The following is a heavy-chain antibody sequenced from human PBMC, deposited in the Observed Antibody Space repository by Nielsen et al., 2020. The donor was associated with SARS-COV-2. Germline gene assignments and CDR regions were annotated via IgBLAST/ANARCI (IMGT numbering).Heavy chain of an antibody. CDR2: ISYDGSNK. CDR3: ATSTSRTPNWFDP. CDR1: GFTFSSYA. J-gene: IGHJ5*02. V-gene: IGHV3-30-3*01. Sequence: GESLKISCAASGFTFSSYAMHWVRQAPGKGLEWVAVISYDGSNKYYADSVKGRFTISRDNAKNSLYLQMNSLRAEDTAVYYCATSTSRTPNWFDPWGQGTLVTVSS. D-gene: IGHD2-2*01.